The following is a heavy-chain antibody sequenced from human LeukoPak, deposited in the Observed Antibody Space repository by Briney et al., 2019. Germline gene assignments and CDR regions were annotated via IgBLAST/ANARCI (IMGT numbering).Heavy chain of an antibody. CDR2: IRYDGSNK. Sequence: GGSLRLSCAASGFTFSSYGMHWVRQAPGKGLEWVAFIRYDGSNKYYADSVKGRFTISRDNSKNTLYLQMNSLRAEDTAVYYCAKDVSWLRSSQDVWGKGTTVTVSS. CDR3: AKDVSWLRSSQDV. D-gene: IGHD6-19*01. V-gene: IGHV3-30*02. J-gene: IGHJ6*04. CDR1: GFTFSSYG.